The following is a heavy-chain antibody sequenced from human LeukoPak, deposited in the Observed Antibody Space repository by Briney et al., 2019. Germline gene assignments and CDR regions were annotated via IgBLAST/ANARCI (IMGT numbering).Heavy chain of an antibody. CDR3: AKGPTTMVGDY. D-gene: IGHD3-10*01. J-gene: IGHJ4*02. V-gene: IGHV3-30*18. Sequence: GRSLRLSCAASGFTFSSYGMDWVRQAPGKGLEWVAVISYDGSNKYYAGSVKGRFTISRDNSKNTLYLQMNSLRAEDTAVYYCAKGPTTMVGDYWGQGTLVTVSS. CDR1: GFTFSSYG. CDR2: ISYDGSNK.